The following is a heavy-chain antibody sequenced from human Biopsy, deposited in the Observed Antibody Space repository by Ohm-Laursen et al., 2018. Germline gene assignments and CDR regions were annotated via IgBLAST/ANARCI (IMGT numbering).Heavy chain of an antibody. CDR2: IFYSGIT. CDR3: ARHPTGFWFDP. Sequence: TLPLTCPVSGGSVSSNVAYWAWIRQPPGKGLESIGSIFYSGITYYNPSLQSRVTMSVDTSKNQFSLNLTSVTAADTAVYYCARHPTGFWFDPWGQGTLVIVSS. CDR1: GGSVSSNVAY. V-gene: IGHV4-39*01. J-gene: IGHJ5*02.